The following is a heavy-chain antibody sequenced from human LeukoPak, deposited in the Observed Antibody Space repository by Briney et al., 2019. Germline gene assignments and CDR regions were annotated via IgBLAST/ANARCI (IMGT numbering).Heavy chain of an antibody. CDR1: GFTFSNSA. J-gene: IGHJ4*02. CDR2: LSVSGITT. V-gene: IGHV3-23*01. D-gene: IGHD3-10*01. CDR3: AKDDPLWFVDY. Sequence: QAGGSLRLSCAASGFTFSNSAMSWLRQAPGKGLEWVSTLSVSGITTYYADSVKGRFTISRDNSKIPLYLQMNSLRAEDTAVYYCAKDDPLWFVDYWGQGTLVTVSS.